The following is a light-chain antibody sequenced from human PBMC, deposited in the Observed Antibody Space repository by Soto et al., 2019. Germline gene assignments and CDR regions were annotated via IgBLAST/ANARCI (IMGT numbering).Light chain of an antibody. CDR3: ATWDSALSAGV. Sequence: QSVLTQPPSMSAAPGQMVAISCSGTSSNIGDNSVSWYQHFPGTAPKVLIYDNNRRPSGIRDRFAGSKSGTSATLSIIGLQTGDEADYYCATWDSALSAGVFGGGTKLTVL. CDR2: DNN. V-gene: IGLV1-51*01. J-gene: IGLJ3*02. CDR1: SSNIGDNS.